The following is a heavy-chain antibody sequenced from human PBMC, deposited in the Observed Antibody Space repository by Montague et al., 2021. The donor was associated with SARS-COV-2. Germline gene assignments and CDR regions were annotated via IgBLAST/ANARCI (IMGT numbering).Heavy chain of an antibody. CDR1: VHCVVEEFW. CDR2: CHHRVAN. Sequence: SETLSLTCAVDVHCVVEEFWRSSDEHPPEMQLRRLVVCHHRVANYYNSSPNSLVTISVDTSNNQFSLKLTSVTAADTAVYYCARRHMVESNRAFDYWGQGTLVTVSS. J-gene: IGHJ4*02. D-gene: IGHD2-21*01. CDR3: ARRHMVESNRAFDY. V-gene: IGHV4-38-2*01.